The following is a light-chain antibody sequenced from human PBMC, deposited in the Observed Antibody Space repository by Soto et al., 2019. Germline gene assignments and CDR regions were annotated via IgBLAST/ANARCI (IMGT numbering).Light chain of an antibody. V-gene: IGKV3D-15*01. Sequence: EIVMTQYPATLAVSPGERATLSFTASQSVSTYLAWYQQKPGQAPRLLIYDASNRATGIPARFSGSGSGTDFTLTISSLQPEDFATYYCLQDYNYPLTFGGGTKVDIK. CDR3: LQDYNYPLT. CDR2: DAS. J-gene: IGKJ4*01. CDR1: QSVSTY.